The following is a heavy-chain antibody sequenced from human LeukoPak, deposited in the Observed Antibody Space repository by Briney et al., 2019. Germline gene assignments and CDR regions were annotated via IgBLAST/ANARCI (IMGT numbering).Heavy chain of an antibody. J-gene: IGHJ6*03. CDR3: TTGYSNYLRYYYYFYMDV. CDR2: IKRKTDDRTT. V-gene: IGHV3-15*01. D-gene: IGHD4-11*01. Sequence: GGSLRLSCAASGFTFNKAWMSWVRQARGKGLEWVGRIKRKTDDRTTDYAAPVKGRFTISIDDLKETLYLQMNSLKTEDTAVYYCTTGYSNYLRYYYYFYMDVWGKGTTVTVSS. CDR1: GFTFNKAW.